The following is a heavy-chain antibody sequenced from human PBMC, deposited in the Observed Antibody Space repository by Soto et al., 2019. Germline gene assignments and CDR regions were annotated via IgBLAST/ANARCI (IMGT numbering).Heavy chain of an antibody. D-gene: IGHD3-16*01. CDR1: GFTFSDYY. V-gene: IGHV3-11*01. CDR2: ISSGGSFI. Sequence: QVQLVESGGGLVKPGGSLRLSCAASGFTFSDYYMSWIRQVPGMGLEYISYISSGGSFIYYADSVKGRFTISRDTAKTSLYLQMNFLRAEDTALYYCARHRYYEGSVPGYGMDVWGQGTTVTVSS. J-gene: IGHJ6*02. CDR3: ARHRYYEGSVPGYGMDV.